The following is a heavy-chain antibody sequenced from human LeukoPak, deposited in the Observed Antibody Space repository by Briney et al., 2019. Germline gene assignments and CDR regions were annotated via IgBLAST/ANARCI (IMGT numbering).Heavy chain of an antibody. CDR1: GFNFITYT. CDR3: ARDRPANSYDFEY. V-gene: IGHV3-21*06. CDR2: ITSRAMNI. Sequence: GGSLRLSCAASGFNFITYTMSWVRQAPGKGLEWVASITSRAMNIYYADSLRGRFTISRDDTTTSVYLQMDALRAEDTAVYYCARDRPANSYDFEYWGQGTLVIVSS. D-gene: IGHD5-18*01. J-gene: IGHJ4*02.